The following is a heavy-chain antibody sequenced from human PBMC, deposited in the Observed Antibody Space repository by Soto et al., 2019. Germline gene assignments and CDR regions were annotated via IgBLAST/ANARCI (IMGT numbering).Heavy chain of an antibody. D-gene: IGHD2-2*01. CDR2: ISDSGGST. J-gene: IGHJ4*02. V-gene: IGHV3-23*01. CDR3: AKVSCSSTSCYARDY. CDR1: GFTFSSYA. Sequence: EVQLLESGGGLVQPGGSLRLSCAASGFTFSSYAMSWVRQAPGKGLEWVSAISDSGGSTYYADSVKGRFTISRDNSKNSLYLQMNSLRAEDTAVYYCAKVSCSSTSCYARDYWGQGTLVTVSS.